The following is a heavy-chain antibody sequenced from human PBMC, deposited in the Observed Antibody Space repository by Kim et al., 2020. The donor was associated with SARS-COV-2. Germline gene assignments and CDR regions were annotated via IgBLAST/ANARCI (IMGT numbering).Heavy chain of an antibody. D-gene: IGHD1-1*01. CDR1: GFTFGDYA. V-gene: IGHV3-9*01. CDR2: ISWNSGSI. J-gene: IGHJ4*02. CDR3: AKVHGAAGTEEGYYFDD. Sequence: GGSLRLSCAASGFTFGDYAMHWVRQAPGKGLEWVSGISWNSGSIGYADSVKGRFTISRDNAKNSLYLQMNSLRAEDTAFYYCAKVHGAAGTEEGYYFDDWGQGTRVTVSS.